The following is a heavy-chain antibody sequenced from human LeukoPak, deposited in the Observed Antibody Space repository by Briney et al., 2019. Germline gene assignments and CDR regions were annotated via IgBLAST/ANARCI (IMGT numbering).Heavy chain of an antibody. J-gene: IGHJ6*03. CDR1: GFTFSSYE. D-gene: IGHD6-19*01. Sequence: GGSLRLSCVASGFTFSSYEMNWVRQAPGKGLEWVSYITSSGSTIYYADSVKGRFTISRDNAKNSLYLQMNSLRAEDTAVYYCARDLSGWHGYYYYYMDVWGKGTTVTISS. CDR2: ITSSGSTI. V-gene: IGHV3-48*03. CDR3: ARDLSGWHGYYYYYMDV.